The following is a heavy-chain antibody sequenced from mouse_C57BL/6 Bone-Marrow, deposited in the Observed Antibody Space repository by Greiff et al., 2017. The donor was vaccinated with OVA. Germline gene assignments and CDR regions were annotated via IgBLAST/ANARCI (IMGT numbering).Heavy chain of an antibody. V-gene: IGHV1-59*01. J-gene: IGHJ2*01. D-gene: IGHD4-1*01. CDR1: GYTFTSYW. Sequence: QVQLKQPGAELVRPGTSVKLSCKASGYTFTSYWMHWVKQRPGQGLEWIGVIDPSDSYTNYNQKFKGKATLTVDTSSSTAYMQLSSLTSEDSAVYYCARDWVYFDYWGQGTTLTVSS. CDR3: ARDWVYFDY. CDR2: IDPSDSYT.